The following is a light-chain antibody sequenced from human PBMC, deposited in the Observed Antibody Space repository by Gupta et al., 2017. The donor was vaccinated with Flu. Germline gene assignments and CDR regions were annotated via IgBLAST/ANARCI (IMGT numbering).Light chain of an antibody. J-gene: IGLJ1*01. Sequence: QSALAQPPSASASPGRSVTISCTGTGSDVGAYNYVSWYQQHPGKAPKLIVFEVSQRPTGVPHRFSGSKSGNTASLTVSGLQPEDEADYYCSSYAGKNKYVFGTGTKVTVL. CDR2: EVS. CDR3: SSYAGKNKYV. CDR1: GSDVGAYNY. V-gene: IGLV2-8*01.